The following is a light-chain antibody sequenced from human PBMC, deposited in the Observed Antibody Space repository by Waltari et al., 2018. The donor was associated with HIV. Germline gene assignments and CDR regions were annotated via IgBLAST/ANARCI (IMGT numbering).Light chain of an antibody. CDR2: AAS. Sequence: DIQMTQSPSSLSAFVGDRVTITCRARQSISSYLNWYQQKPGKVPKLLIYAASTLQSGVPSRFSGSGSGTDFTLTISSLQPEDFATYFCQQSYRTPYTFGQGTELEIK. CDR1: QSISSY. J-gene: IGKJ2*01. CDR3: QQSYRTPYT. V-gene: IGKV1-39*01.